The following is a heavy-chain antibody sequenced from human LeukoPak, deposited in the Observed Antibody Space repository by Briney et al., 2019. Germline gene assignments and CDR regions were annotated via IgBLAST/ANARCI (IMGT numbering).Heavy chain of an antibody. Sequence: GESLKISCKGSGYNFTTYWIGWVRQMPGKGLEWMRIMYPGDSDTRYSPSLQGQVTISADKSISTAYLQWSSLTASDTAMYYCARGWGLDVWGQGTTVTVSS. CDR3: ARGWGLDV. CDR1: GYNFTTYW. V-gene: IGHV5-51*01. D-gene: IGHD2-15*01. CDR2: MYPGDSDT. J-gene: IGHJ6*02.